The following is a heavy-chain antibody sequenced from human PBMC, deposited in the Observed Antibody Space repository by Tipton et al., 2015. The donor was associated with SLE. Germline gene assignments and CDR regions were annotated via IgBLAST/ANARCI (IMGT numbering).Heavy chain of an antibody. V-gene: IGHV4-38-2*02. D-gene: IGHD3-3*01. Sequence: TLSLTCTVSGYSISSGFYWSWIRPPPGKGLEWIGNIYHSGSTFYNPSLKSRVTISVDTSKNQFSLKLSSVTAADTAVYYCARLFWSGFVHFDSWGQGTLVTVSS. CDR3: ARLFWSGFVHFDS. J-gene: IGHJ4*02. CDR1: GYSISSGFY. CDR2: IYHSGST.